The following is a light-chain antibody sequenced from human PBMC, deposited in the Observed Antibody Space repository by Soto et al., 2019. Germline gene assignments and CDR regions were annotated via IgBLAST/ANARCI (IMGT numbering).Light chain of an antibody. Sequence: QSVLTQPPSASGTPGQRVTISCSGSSSNIGSNYVYWYQQLPGTAAKLLIYRNNHRPSGVADRFSGCKSGTSASLAISGRRSADEADYYCAAWDDSLSGLVFGGGTKLTVL. J-gene: IGLJ2*01. CDR1: SSNIGSNY. V-gene: IGLV1-47*01. CDR2: RNN. CDR3: AAWDDSLSGLV.